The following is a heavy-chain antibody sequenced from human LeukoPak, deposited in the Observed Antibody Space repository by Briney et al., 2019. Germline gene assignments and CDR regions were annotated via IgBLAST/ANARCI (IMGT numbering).Heavy chain of an antibody. Sequence: SETLSLTCTVSGGSISSYYWSWIRQPPGEGLEWIGFIYHSGSTNYNPSLKSRVTISIDTSKSQLSLTLTSVTAADTAVYFCARASNYFDILSWGQGTLVTVSS. CDR3: ARASNYFDILS. J-gene: IGHJ5*02. D-gene: IGHD3-22*01. CDR1: GGSISSYY. CDR2: IYHSGST. V-gene: IGHV4-4*08.